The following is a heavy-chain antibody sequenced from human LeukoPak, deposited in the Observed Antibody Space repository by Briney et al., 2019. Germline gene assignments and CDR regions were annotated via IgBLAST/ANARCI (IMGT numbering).Heavy chain of an antibody. D-gene: IGHD4-17*01. CDR2: IYYSGST. Sequence: PSETLSLTCTVSGGSISSGGYYWSWIRQHPGKGLEWIGYIYYSGSTYYNPSLKSRVTISVDTSKNQFSLKLSSVTAADTAVYYCASSATSSDYYGMDVWGQGTTVTVSS. J-gene: IGHJ6*02. CDR3: ASSATSSDYYGMDV. V-gene: IGHV4-31*03. CDR1: GGSISSGGYY.